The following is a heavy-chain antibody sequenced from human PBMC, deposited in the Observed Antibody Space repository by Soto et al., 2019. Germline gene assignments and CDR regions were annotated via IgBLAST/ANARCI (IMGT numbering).Heavy chain of an antibody. CDR2: MNAGNGNT. D-gene: IGHD6-13*01. CDR3: ARDRSSSLYSYYYGMDV. V-gene: IGHV1-3*01. J-gene: IGHJ6*02. Sequence: ASVTVSCQASGYTFTSYAMHWVRQAPGQRREWMGWMNAGNGNTKNSQKVQGRVTITRDTSASTDYMELSSLRSEDTAVYYCARDRSSSLYSYYYGMDVWGQGTTVTVSS. CDR1: GYTFTSYA.